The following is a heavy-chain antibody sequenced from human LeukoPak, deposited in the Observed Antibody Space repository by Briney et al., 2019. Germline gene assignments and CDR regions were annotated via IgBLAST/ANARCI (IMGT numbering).Heavy chain of an antibody. Sequence: ASVKGSFKASGYTYTSYGISWVRQAPGQGLEWMGWISAYNRNTNYAQKFQDRVTMTTDSSTTTAYMELRSLTSDDTALYYCARDTAVAYYGMDVWGQGTTVTVCS. CDR1: GYTYTSYG. D-gene: IGHD5-18*01. CDR2: ISAYNRNT. CDR3: ARDTAVAYYGMDV. J-gene: IGHJ6*02. V-gene: IGHV1-18*01.